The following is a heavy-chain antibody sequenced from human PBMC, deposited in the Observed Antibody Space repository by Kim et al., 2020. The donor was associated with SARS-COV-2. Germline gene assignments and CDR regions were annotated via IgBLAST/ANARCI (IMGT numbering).Heavy chain of an antibody. CDR1: GFTFSSYS. D-gene: IGHD3-10*01. V-gene: IGHV3-48*02. CDR2: ISSSSSI. CDR3: ARGFSDLGYYYYGMDV. Sequence: GGSLRLSCAASGFTFSSYSMNWVRQAPGKGLEWVSYISSSSSIYYADSVKGRFTISRDNAKNSLYLQMNSLRYEDTAVYYCARGFSDLGYYYYGMDVWG. J-gene: IGHJ6*02.